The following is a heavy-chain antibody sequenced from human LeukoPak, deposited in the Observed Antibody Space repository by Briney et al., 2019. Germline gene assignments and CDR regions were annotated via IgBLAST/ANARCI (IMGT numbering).Heavy chain of an antibody. CDR2: IFPIDSET. D-gene: IGHD2-15*01. CDR1: GYSFSSDW. V-gene: IGHV5-51*01. J-gene: IGHJ6*02. CDR3: TRGCSGGSCSRDAMDV. Sequence: GESLKISCKASGYSFSSDWIAWVRQMPGRGLEWMGIIFPIDSETTYSPSFQGQVTISADKSISTAYLQWSSLKASDTAMYYCTRGCSGGSCSRDAMDVWGQGTMVTVSS.